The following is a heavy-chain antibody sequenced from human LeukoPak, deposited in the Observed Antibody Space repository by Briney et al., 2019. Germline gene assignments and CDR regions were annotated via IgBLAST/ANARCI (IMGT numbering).Heavy chain of an antibody. V-gene: IGHV4-59*01. D-gene: IGHD3-3*01. Sequence: SETLSLTCTVSGGFIGSYYWSWIRQHPGKGLEWIGYIYYSGSTNYNPSLKSRVTISVDTSKNQFSLKLSSVTAADTAVYYCARGAYSDFWSGRGRTWFDPWGQGTLVTVSS. CDR1: GGFIGSYY. CDR2: IYYSGST. CDR3: ARGAYSDFWSGRGRTWFDP. J-gene: IGHJ5*02.